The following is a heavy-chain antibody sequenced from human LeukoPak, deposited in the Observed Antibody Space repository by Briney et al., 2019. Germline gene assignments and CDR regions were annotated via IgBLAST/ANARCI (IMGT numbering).Heavy chain of an antibody. Sequence: GGSLRLSCAASGFTFDDYGMSWVRQAPGKGLEWVSGINWNGGSTGYADSVKGRFTISRDYAKNSLYLQMNSLRAEDTALYYCAFYSYGYRDFDYWGQGTLVTVSS. V-gene: IGHV3-20*04. J-gene: IGHJ4*02. CDR2: INWNGGST. D-gene: IGHD5-18*01. CDR3: AFYSYGYRDFDY. CDR1: GFTFDDYG.